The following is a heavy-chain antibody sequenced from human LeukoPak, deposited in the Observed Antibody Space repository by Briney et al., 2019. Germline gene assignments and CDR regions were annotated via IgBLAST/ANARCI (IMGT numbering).Heavy chain of an antibody. D-gene: IGHD6-13*01. V-gene: IGHV4-59*01. Sequence: PSETLSLTCTVSGGSISSYYWSWIRQPPGKGLEWIGYIYYSGSTNYNPSLKSRVTISVDTSKNQFSLKLSSVTAADTAVYYCASRHSSWYRDSWFDPWGQGTLVTVSS. CDR1: GGSISSYY. CDR2: IYYSGST. CDR3: ASRHSSWYRDSWFDP. J-gene: IGHJ5*02.